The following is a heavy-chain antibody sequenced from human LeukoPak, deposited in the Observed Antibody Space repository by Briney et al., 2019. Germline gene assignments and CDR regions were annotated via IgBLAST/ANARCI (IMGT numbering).Heavy chain of an antibody. J-gene: IGHJ4*02. Sequence: SETLSLTCTVSGGSISSYCWSWIRQPPGKGLEWIGYIYYSGSTNYNPSLKSRVTISVDTSKNQFSLKLSSVTAADTAVYYCASGSYYYSDYWGQGTLVTVSS. CDR1: GGSISSYC. CDR3: ASGSYYYSDY. CDR2: IYYSGST. D-gene: IGHD1-26*01. V-gene: IGHV4-59*01.